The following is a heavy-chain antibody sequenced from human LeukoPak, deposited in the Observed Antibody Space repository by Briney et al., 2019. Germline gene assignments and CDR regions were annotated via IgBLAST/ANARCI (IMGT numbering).Heavy chain of an antibody. Sequence: GASVKVSCKASGYTFTSYGISWVRQAPGQGLEWMGWISAYNGNTNYVQKLQGRVTMTTDTSTSTAYMELRSLRSDDTAVYYCARDQGVVVGATTGVGEDYWGQGTLVTVSS. D-gene: IGHD1-26*01. CDR2: ISAYNGNT. V-gene: IGHV1-18*01. CDR1: GYTFTSYG. CDR3: ARDQGVVVGATTGVGEDY. J-gene: IGHJ4*02.